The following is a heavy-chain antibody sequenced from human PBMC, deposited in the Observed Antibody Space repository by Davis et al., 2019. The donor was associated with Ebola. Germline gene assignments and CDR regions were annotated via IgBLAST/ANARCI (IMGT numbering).Heavy chain of an antibody. D-gene: IGHD6-6*01. V-gene: IGHV3-7*03. Sequence: PGGSLRLSCAASRFTFSSYWMSWVRQAPGKGLEWVANIKQDGSEKYYVDSVKGRFTIYRDNAKNSLYLQMNSLRAEETAVYYCARVGGIAARQYDYWGQGTLVTVSS. CDR1: RFTFSSYW. CDR3: ARVGGIAARQYDY. J-gene: IGHJ4*02. CDR2: IKQDGSEK.